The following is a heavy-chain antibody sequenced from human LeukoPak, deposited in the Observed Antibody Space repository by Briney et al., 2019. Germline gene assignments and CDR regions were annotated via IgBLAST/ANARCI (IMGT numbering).Heavy chain of an antibody. CDR1: GFIFSSYA. Sequence: GGSLRLSCAASGFIFSSYAMHWVRQAPDKGLEWVAVISHDGSDKYYADSVKGRFTISRDNSKKTLHLQMNSLRAEDTAVYYCARDRLRVTTVTSGYYYYMDVWGKGTTVTVSS. V-gene: IGHV3-30*04. D-gene: IGHD4-17*01. CDR2: ISHDGSDK. CDR3: ARDRLRVTTVTSGYYYYMDV. J-gene: IGHJ6*03.